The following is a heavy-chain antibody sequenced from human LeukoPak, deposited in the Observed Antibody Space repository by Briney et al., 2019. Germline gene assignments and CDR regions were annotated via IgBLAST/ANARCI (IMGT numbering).Heavy chain of an antibody. J-gene: IGHJ4*02. CDR1: GFTFSNAW. CDR3: ANPARTTVTTQPIDY. CDR2: ISSSSSYI. D-gene: IGHD4-17*01. Sequence: GGSLRLSCAASGFTFSNAWMSWVRQAPGRGLEWVSSISSSSSYIYYADSVKGRFTISRDNSKNTLYLQMNSLRAEDTAVYYCANPARTTVTTQPIDYWGQGTLVTVSS. V-gene: IGHV3-21*04.